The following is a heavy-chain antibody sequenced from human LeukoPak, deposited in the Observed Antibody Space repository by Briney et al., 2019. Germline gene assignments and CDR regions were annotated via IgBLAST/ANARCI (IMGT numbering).Heavy chain of an antibody. J-gene: IGHJ6*03. CDR2: ITGSGGTT. D-gene: IGHD3-10*01. Sequence: GGTLRLSCAASGFAFSNYGMNWVRQAPGKGLEWVSGITGSGGTTYYADSVKGRFTISRDNSKNTLYLQMNSLRAEDTAVYYCAKDGITMVRGVIMGKKRGGYYYYMDVWGKGTTVTVSS. V-gene: IGHV3-23*01. CDR3: AKDGITMVRGVIMGKKRGGYYYYMDV. CDR1: GFAFSNYG.